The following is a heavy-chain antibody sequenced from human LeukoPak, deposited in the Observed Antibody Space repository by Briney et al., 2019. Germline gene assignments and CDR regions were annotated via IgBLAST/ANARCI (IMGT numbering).Heavy chain of an antibody. V-gene: IGHV3-74*01. D-gene: IGHD3-22*01. CDR3: ARAPAEIGGYYPEYFRH. CDR1: GFTFSGYA. CDR2: INTDGTVT. J-gene: IGHJ1*01. Sequence: GGSLRLSCAASGFTFSGYAMTWVRQAPGKGLESVSRINTDGTVTTYADSVKGRFTISRDNAKNTVSLQMNSLRAEDTGVYYCARAPAEIGGYYPEYFRHWGQGTLVTVSS.